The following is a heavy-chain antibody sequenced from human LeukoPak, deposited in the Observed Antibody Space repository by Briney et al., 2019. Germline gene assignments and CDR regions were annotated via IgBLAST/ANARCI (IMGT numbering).Heavy chain of an antibody. CDR3: AKSRDGYNILDY. V-gene: IGHV3-23*01. D-gene: IGHD5-24*01. J-gene: IGHJ4*02. CDR2: ISGGGDST. Sequence: GGSLRLSCAASGFTFSSHWMHWVRQAPGKGLEWVSAISGGGDSTHYADSVMGRFTISRDNSKNTLNLQMDSLRAEDTAVYYCAKSRDGYNILDYWGQGTLVTVSS. CDR1: GFTFSSHW.